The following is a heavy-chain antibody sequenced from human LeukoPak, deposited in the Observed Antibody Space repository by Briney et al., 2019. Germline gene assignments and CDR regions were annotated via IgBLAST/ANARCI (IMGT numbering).Heavy chain of an antibody. Sequence: SVTVSYTASGGTFSSYAISWVRQAPGQGLEWMGGIIPIFGTANYAQKFQGRVTITADESTSTAYMELSSLRSEDTAVYYCELGITFGGVIVMDYWGQGTLVTVSS. D-gene: IGHD3-16*02. V-gene: IGHV1-69*13. CDR3: ELGITFGGVIVMDY. J-gene: IGHJ4*02. CDR1: GGTFSSYA. CDR2: IIPIFGTA.